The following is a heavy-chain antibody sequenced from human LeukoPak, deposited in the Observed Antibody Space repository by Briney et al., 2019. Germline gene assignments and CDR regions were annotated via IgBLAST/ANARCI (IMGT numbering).Heavy chain of an antibody. CDR1: GFTFSSRW. D-gene: IGHD5-18*01. V-gene: IGHV3-74*01. Sequence: PGGSLRLSCAASGFTFSSRWMHWVRQAPGKGLVWVSRIDNDGGGTSYADSVKGRFTISRDNAKNRLYVQMNSLRVEDTAVYYCATGAGLWSPDYWGQGTLVTVSS. J-gene: IGHJ4*02. CDR2: IDNDGGGT. CDR3: ATGAGLWSPDY.